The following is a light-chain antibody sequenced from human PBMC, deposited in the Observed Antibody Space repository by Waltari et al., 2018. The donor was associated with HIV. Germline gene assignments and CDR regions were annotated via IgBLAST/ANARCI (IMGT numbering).Light chain of an antibody. J-gene: IGLJ1*01. V-gene: IGLV6-57*03. CDR2: EDN. Sequence: NFMLTQHHSASESPGKTVTISCTRCTGSSSSTDVLGHQQRPGRAPTTVIYEDNQRPSGVPDRFSGSIDSSSSSASLTISGLKTEDEADYYCQSYDSSNHYVFGTGTKVTVL. CDR3: QSYDSSNHYV. CDR1: TGSSSSTD.